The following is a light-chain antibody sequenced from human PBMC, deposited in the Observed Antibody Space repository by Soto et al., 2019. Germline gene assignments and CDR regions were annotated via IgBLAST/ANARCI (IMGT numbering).Light chain of an antibody. V-gene: IGKV3-15*01. CDR2: GAT. Sequence: EIVMTQSPATLSVSPGERATLSCRASQSITSELAWYQQKPGQPPRLLVYGATTRATGVPARFTGTESGSEFTLTISGLQSEDFGVYYCQQGHNWPLTFGQGTRLEI. CDR3: QQGHNWPLT. CDR1: QSITSE. J-gene: IGKJ2*01.